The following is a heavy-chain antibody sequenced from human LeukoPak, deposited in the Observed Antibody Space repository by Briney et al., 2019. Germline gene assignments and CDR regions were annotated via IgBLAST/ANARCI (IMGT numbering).Heavy chain of an antibody. Sequence: PGGSLRLSCAGSGLIFSDCAIHWVRQASGKGLEWVGRIDTRDKSSATAYAASVRGRFTISRDDSKSTAYLQMDGLRVEDTAVYYCAKVGAVAAVENWGQGTLVTVSS. J-gene: IGHJ4*02. D-gene: IGHD6-19*01. CDR1: GLIFSDCA. CDR2: IDTRDKSSAT. CDR3: AKVGAVAAVEN. V-gene: IGHV3-73*01.